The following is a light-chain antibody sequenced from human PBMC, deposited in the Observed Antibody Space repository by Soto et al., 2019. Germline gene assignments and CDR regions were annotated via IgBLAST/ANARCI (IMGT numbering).Light chain of an antibody. CDR3: SSYTSSSTML. V-gene: IGLV2-14*01. CDR1: SSDVGAYKY. Sequence: QPVLTQPASVSGSPGQSITISCTGTSSDVGAYKYVSWYQQHPGKVPKLMIYEVSNRPSGVSTRFSGSKSGNTASLTISGLQAEDEADYYCSSYTSSSTMLFGGGTKLTVL. CDR2: EVS. J-gene: IGLJ2*01.